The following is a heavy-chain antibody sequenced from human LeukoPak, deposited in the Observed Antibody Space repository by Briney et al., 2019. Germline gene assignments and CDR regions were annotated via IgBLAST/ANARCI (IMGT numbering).Heavy chain of an antibody. CDR1: GFTFSDYW. CDR3: ARDRGLSYGIDF. CDR2: IQQDGSEK. V-gene: IGHV3-7*04. Sequence: PGGSLRLSCAASGFTFSDYWMSWVRQAPGKGLEWVANIQQDGSEKYYVDSVKGRFTIPRDNAKKSLFLQVSSLRGEDTAVYYCARDRGLSYGIDFWGQGTLVTVSS. J-gene: IGHJ4*02. D-gene: IGHD5-18*01.